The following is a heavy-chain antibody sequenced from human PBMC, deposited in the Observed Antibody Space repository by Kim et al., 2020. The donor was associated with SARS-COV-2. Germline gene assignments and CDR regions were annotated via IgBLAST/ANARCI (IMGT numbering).Heavy chain of an antibody. CDR3: ASIRPPGEWLFDY. CDR1: GFTFSSYS. V-gene: IGHV3-21*01. CDR2: ISSSSSYI. Sequence: GGSLRLSCAASGFTFSSYSMNWVRQAPGKGLEWVSSISSSSSYIYYADSVKGRFTISRDNAKNSLYLQMNSLRAEDTAVYYCASIRPPGEWLFDYWGQGTLVTVSS. J-gene: IGHJ4*02. D-gene: IGHD3-10*01.